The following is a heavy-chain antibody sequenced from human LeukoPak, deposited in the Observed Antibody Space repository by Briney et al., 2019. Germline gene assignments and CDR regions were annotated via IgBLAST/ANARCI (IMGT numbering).Heavy chain of an antibody. CDR1: GFTFSTSW. J-gene: IGHJ4*02. D-gene: IGHD6-13*01. Sequence: PGGSLRLSCAASGFTFSTSWMSWVRQAPGKGLEFVGNVNQDESVKNYVDSVKGRFTISRDNAKNSLYLQMDSLRAEDTALYYCARDPGSSSFDYWGQGTLVTVSS. CDR3: ARDPGSSSFDY. V-gene: IGHV3-7*01. CDR2: VNQDESVK.